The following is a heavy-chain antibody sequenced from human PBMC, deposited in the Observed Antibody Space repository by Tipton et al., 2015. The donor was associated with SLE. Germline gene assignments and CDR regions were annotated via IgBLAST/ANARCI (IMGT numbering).Heavy chain of an antibody. D-gene: IGHD4-17*01. V-gene: IGHV1-46*01. CDR3: ARAVTTGPDAFDI. CDR1: GYTFTSYY. Sequence: QVQLVQSGAEVKRPGASVKVSCKASGYTFTSYYMHWVRQAPGQGLEWMGIINPRGGSTNYAKKFQGRVTMTRDTSTSTVYMELSSLRSEDAAVYYCARAVTTGPDAFDIWGQGTMVTVSS. J-gene: IGHJ3*02. CDR2: INPRGGST.